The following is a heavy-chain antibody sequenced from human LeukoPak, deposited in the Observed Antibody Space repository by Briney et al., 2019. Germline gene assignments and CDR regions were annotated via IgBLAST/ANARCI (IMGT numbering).Heavy chain of an antibody. J-gene: IGHJ6*02. V-gene: IGHV3-48*01. D-gene: IGHD4-17*01. CDR1: GFTFSSYG. CDR3: ARALDDYGDYGMDV. CDR2: ISSSSSTI. Sequence: GRSLRLSCAASGFTFSSYGMNWVRQAPGKGLEWVSYISSSSSTIYYADSVKGRFTISRDNAKNSLYLQMNSLRAEDTAVYYCARALDDYGDYGMDVWGQGTTVTVSS.